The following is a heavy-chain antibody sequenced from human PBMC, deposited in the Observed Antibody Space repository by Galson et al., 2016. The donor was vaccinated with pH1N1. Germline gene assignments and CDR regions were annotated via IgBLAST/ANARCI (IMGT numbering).Heavy chain of an antibody. J-gene: IGHJ4*03. CDR2: ISPYNGNT. Sequence: SVKVSCKASGYSFANFGINWVRQAPGQGLDWMGWISPYNGNTDYAQRFQGRLTMTTDRSTSTAYMHLKGLTSDDTAVYYCATGHYYETSGYAADYRGQGTAVTVSS. CDR1: GYSFANFG. V-gene: IGHV1-18*01. CDR3: ATGHYYETSGYAADY. D-gene: IGHD3-22*01.